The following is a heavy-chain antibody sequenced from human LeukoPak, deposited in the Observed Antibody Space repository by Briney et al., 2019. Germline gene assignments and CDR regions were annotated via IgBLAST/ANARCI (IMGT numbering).Heavy chain of an antibody. CDR3: ARDSSSSWSQAPFDY. D-gene: IGHD6-13*01. CDR2: IHHSGST. J-gene: IGHJ4*02. V-gene: IGHV4-4*02. Sequence: GSLRLSCAASGFTFSSYSMNWVRQPPGKGLEWIGEIHHSGSTNYNPSLKSRVTISVDTSKNQFSLKLSSVTAADTAVYYCARDSSSSWSQAPFDYWGQGVLVTVSS. CDR1: GFTFSSYS.